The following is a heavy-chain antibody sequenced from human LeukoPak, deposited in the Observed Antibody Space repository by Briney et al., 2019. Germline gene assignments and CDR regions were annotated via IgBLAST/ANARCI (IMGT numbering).Heavy chain of an antibody. J-gene: IGHJ4*02. CDR1: GFTSTNFA. CDR3: AADLSNPRMGASYLDS. D-gene: IGHD3-16*01. CDR2: IIVGSGAT. Sequence: SVKVSCTASGFTSTNFAVQWVRQARGQRLEWIGWIIVGSGATKCAQDFQERVTITRDLTTSTLYMELRSLTSEDTAVYYCAADLSNPRMGASYLDSWGQGTLVTVSS. V-gene: IGHV1-58*01.